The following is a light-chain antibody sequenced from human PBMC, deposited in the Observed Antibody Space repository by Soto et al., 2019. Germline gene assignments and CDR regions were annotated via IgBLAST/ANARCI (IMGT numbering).Light chain of an antibody. V-gene: IGLV3-21*02. J-gene: IGLJ2*01. CDR1: RIGSKS. CDR2: DDS. CDR3: QVWDSRDDHRV. Sequence: SYELTQPPSVSVAPGPTARITCGGNRIGSKSVHWFQQKPGQAPVLVVHDDSDRPSGIPERFSGSNSGGTATLTISRVEAGDEADYYCQVWDSRDDHRVFGGGTKLTVL.